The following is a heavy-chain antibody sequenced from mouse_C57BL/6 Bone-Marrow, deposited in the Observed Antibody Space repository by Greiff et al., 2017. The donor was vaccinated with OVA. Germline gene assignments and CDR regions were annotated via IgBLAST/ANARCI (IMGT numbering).Heavy chain of an antibody. CDR1: GFTFSNYW. V-gene: IGHV6-3*01. J-gene: IGHJ3*01. D-gene: IGHD1-1*01. CDR2: IRLKSDNYAT. CDR3: TGVTTVGAY. Sequence: EVMLVESGGGLVQPGGSMKLSCVASGFTFSNYWMNWVRQSPEKGLEWVAQIRLKSDNYATHYAESVKGRFTISRDDTKSSVYLQMNNLRAEDTGIYYCTGVTTVGAYWGQGTLVTVSA.